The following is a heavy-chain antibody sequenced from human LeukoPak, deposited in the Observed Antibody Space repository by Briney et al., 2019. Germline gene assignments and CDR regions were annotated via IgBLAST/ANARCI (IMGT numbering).Heavy chain of an antibody. CDR3: ARLAYYYGSGSFTSFDP. J-gene: IGHJ5*02. CDR1: GYSFTSYW. V-gene: IGHV5-51*01. Sequence: GESLKISCKGSGYSFTSYWIGWVRQMPGKGLEWMGIIYPGDSDTRYSPSFQGQVTISADKSISTAYLQRSSLKASDTAMYYCARLAYYYGSGSFTSFDPWGQGTLVTVSS. CDR2: IYPGDSDT. D-gene: IGHD3-10*01.